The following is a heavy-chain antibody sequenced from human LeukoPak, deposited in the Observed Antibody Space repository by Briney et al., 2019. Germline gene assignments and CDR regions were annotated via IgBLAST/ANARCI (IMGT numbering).Heavy chain of an antibody. D-gene: IGHD3-3*01. J-gene: IGHJ4*02. CDR1: GFTFSSYD. CDR2: ISGSGSNI. CDR3: ARGLRNTILGGDYY. V-gene: IGHV3-48*03. Sequence: GGSLRLSCAASGFTFSSYDMKWVRQAPGKGLEWVSHISGSGSNICYADSVKGRFTISRDNAKNSLYLQTNSLRAEDTAVYYCARGLRNTILGGDYYWGQGTLVTVYS.